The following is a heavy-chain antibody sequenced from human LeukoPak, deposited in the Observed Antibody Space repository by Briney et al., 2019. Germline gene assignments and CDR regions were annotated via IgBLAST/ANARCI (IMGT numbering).Heavy chain of an antibody. V-gene: IGHV3-30-3*01. CDR3: AREIPTMARGVITQYDY. CDR1: GFTFSSYA. J-gene: IGHJ4*02. Sequence: GGSLRLSCAASGFTFSSYAMHWVRQAPGKGLEWVAVISYDGSNKYYADSVKGRFTISRDNSKNTLYLQMNSLRAEDTAVYYCAREIPTMARGVITQYDYWGQGTLVTVSS. D-gene: IGHD3-10*01. CDR2: ISYDGSNK.